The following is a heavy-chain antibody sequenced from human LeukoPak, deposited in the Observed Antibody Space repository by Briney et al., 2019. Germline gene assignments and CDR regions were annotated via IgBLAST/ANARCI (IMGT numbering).Heavy chain of an antibody. D-gene: IGHD1-26*01. CDR2: IYYSGST. CDR3: ARRITDSGSYSEFDY. Sequence: PSETLSLTCTVSGGSISGYYWSWIRQPPGKGLEWIGYIYYSGSTNYNPSLKSRVTISVDTSKNQFSLKLSSVTAADTAVYYCARRITDSGSYSEFDYWGQGTLVTVSP. V-gene: IGHV4-59*08. J-gene: IGHJ4*02. CDR1: GGSISGYY.